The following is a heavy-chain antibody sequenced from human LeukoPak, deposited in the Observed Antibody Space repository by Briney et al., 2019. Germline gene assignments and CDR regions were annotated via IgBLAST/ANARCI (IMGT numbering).Heavy chain of an antibody. CDR3: ARDDGGSPDVFDY. Sequence: SETLSLTCTVSGGSISSYHWSWIRQSPGKGLEWIGDIYNSGSTNYNPSLKSRVTISIDTSKNQFSLKLSSVTAADTAVYHCARDDGGSPDVFDYWGQGTLVTVSS. CDR2: IYNSGST. V-gene: IGHV4-59*01. J-gene: IGHJ4*02. D-gene: IGHD2-15*01. CDR1: GGSISSYH.